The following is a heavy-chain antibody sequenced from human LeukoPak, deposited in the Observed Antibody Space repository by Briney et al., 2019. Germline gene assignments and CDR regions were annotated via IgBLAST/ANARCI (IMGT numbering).Heavy chain of an antibody. CDR3: ARAWYTMTTVTTWLVHY. D-gene: IGHD4-17*01. V-gene: IGHV1-18*01. CDR1: GYNFKNYG. CDR2: ISVQRGDR. Sequence: ASVSVSYGASGYNFKNYGIAWVRQARGQGREGVGGISVQRGDRNYTQTLQGRVTMTTDTSPNTAYLELPSLTPDDTALYYCARAWYTMTTVTTWLVHYWGQGTRVTVSS. J-gene: IGHJ4*02.